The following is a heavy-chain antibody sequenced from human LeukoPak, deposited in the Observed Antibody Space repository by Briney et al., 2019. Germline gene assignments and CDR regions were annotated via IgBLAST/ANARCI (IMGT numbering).Heavy chain of an antibody. V-gene: IGHV3-48*03. Sequence: VGSLRLSCAASGFTFSTYEVNWVRQAPGKGLEWLSYISSSGRSINYADSVKGRFTISRDNAKNSLYLQMDGLRGEDTAVYYCATLHYFDRSGHYYADYWGQGALVTVSS. CDR2: ISSSGRSI. CDR3: ATLHYFDRSGHYYADY. D-gene: IGHD3-22*01. J-gene: IGHJ4*02. CDR1: GFTFSTYE.